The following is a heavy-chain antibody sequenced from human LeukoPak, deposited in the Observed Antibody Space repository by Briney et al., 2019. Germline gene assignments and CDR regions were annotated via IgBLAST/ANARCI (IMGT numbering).Heavy chain of an antibody. CDR1: GFTFSSYA. Sequence: PGGSLRLSCAASGFTFSSYAMSWVRQAPGKGLEWVSAISGSGGSTYYADSVKGRFTISRDNSKNTLYLQMNSLRAEDTAVYYCAREVLPYYDILTGCDYWGQGTLVTVSS. D-gene: IGHD3-9*01. CDR2: ISGSGGST. CDR3: AREVLPYYDILTGCDY. V-gene: IGHV3-23*01. J-gene: IGHJ4*02.